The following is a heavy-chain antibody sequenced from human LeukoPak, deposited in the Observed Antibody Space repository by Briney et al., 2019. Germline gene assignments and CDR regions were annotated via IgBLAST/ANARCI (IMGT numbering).Heavy chain of an antibody. V-gene: IGHV1-8*01. D-gene: IGHD5-24*01. J-gene: IGHJ5*02. CDR1: GYTFTIYD. Sequence: ASVKVSCKASGYTFTIYDINWVRQATGQGLEWMGWMNPNSGNTGYAQKFQGRVTMTRNTSISTAYMELSSLRSEDTAVYYCARVPIKASLSLMDGYTKTGGNNWSDPWGQGTLVTVSS. CDR3: ARVPIKASLSLMDGYTKTGGNNWSDP. CDR2: MNPNSGNT.